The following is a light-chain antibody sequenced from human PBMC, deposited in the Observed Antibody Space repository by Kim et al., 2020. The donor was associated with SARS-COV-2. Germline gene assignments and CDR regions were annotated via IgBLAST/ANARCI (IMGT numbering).Light chain of an antibody. CDR3: SSYAGSNNYV. Sequence: QSVPISCTETSSDVGGYNYVSWYQQHPGKAPKLMIYEVSKRPSGVPDRFSGSKSGNTASLTVSGLQAEDEADYYCSSYAGSNNYVFGTGTKVTVL. CDR2: EVS. CDR1: SSDVGGYNY. V-gene: IGLV2-8*01. J-gene: IGLJ1*01.